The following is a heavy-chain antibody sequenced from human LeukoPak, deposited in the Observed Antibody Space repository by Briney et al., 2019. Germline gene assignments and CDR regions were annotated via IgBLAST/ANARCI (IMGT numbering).Heavy chain of an antibody. CDR2: INWNGGST. CDR3: ARDLSMRELLENAFDI. Sequence: GSLRLSCAASGFTFDDYGMSWVRQAPGKGLEWVSGINWNGGSTGYADSVKGRFTISRDNAKNSLYLQMNSLRAEDTALYYCARDLSMRELLENAFDIWGQGTMVTVSS. J-gene: IGHJ3*02. CDR1: GFTFDDYG. V-gene: IGHV3-20*04. D-gene: IGHD1-26*01.